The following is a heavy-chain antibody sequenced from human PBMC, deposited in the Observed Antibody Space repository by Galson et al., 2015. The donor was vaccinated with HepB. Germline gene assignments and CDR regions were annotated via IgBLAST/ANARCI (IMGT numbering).Heavy chain of an antibody. CDR1: GFTFSRYR. V-gene: IGHV3-21*01. J-gene: IGHJ4*02. D-gene: IGHD4-17*01. CDR2: ISSGSVDV. Sequence: SLRLSCAASGFTFSRYRMNWVRQAPGKGLEWVSSISSGSVDVHYADSVKGRFTISRDNANNSLSLRMNSLRAEDTAVYYCASDDDFGDNGVKYWGQGTLVTVSS. CDR3: ASDDDFGDNGVKY.